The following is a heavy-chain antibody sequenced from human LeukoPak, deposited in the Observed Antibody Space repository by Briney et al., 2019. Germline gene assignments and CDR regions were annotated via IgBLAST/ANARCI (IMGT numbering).Heavy chain of an antibody. D-gene: IGHD3-10*01. V-gene: IGHV1-18*01. J-gene: IGHJ4*02. CDR3: ARDALLWFGELTDFDY. Sequence: GSVTVSCKASGYTFTSYGISWVRQAPGQGLGWMGWISAYNGNTNYAQKLQGRVTMTTDTSTSTAYMELRSLRSDDPAVYYCARDALLWFGELTDFDYWGQGTLVTVSS. CDR2: ISAYNGNT. CDR1: GYTFTSYG.